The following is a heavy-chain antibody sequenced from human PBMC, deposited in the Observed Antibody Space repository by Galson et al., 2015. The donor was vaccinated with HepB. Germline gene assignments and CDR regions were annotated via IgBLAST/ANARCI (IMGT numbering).Heavy chain of an antibody. J-gene: IGHJ2*01. Sequence: SLRLSCAASGFTVSSNYMSWVRQAPGKGLEWVSVIYSGGTTYYADSVKGRFTISRDNSKNTLYLQMNSLRAEDTAVYYCARVVQGSGSYHDWYFDLWGRGTLVTVSS. V-gene: IGHV3-66*01. CDR2: IYSGGTT. CDR3: ARVVQGSGSYHDWYFDL. D-gene: IGHD1-26*01. CDR1: GFTVSSNY.